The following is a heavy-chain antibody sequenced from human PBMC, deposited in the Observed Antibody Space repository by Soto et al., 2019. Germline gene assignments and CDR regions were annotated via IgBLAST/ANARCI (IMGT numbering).Heavy chain of an antibody. J-gene: IGHJ5*02. Sequence: QVQLVQSGAEVKKPGSSVKVSCKASGGTFSSYAISWVRQAPGQGLEWMGGIIPIFGTANYAQKFQGRVTMTADESTSTAYMELSSLRSEDTAVYYCARELLGYWSGGSCKNNWFDPWGQGTLVTVSS. D-gene: IGHD2-15*01. CDR3: ARELLGYWSGGSCKNNWFDP. V-gene: IGHV1-69*01. CDR2: IIPIFGTA. CDR1: GGTFSSYA.